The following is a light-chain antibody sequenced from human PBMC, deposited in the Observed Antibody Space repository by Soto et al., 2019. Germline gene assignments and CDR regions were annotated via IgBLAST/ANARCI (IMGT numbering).Light chain of an antibody. V-gene: IGLV2-14*01. CDR2: NVR. Sequence: QSALTQPASASGSPGQSITICCTGTSSDVGGYDYVSWYQQHPGKAPKLMIYNVRNRPSGVSNRFSGSKAGNTASLTISGLQAEDEAAYYCSSYTSSSTVVFGGGTKLTVL. J-gene: IGLJ2*01. CDR1: SSDVGGYDY. CDR3: SSYTSSSTVV.